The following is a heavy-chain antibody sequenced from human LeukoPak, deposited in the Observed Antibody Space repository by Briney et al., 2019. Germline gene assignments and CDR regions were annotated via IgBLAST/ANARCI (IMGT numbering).Heavy chain of an antibody. CDR1: GDSIDSDYF. CDR3: VRRSRQWGFFDV. Sequence: SETLSLTCTVSGDSIDSDYFWGWIRQPPGKRLEWFGNMCHTGGTYDNPSLKGRVTLSIDTSKNQLFLRLNSATAADTAVYYCVRRSRQWGFFDVWGKGTTVTVSS. D-gene: IGHD3-16*01. CDR2: MCHTGGT. V-gene: IGHV4-38-2*02. J-gene: IGHJ6*04.